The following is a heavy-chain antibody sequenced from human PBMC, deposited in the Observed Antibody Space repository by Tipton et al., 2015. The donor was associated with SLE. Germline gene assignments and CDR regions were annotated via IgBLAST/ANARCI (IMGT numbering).Heavy chain of an antibody. CDR1: GGSFSGYY. D-gene: IGHD3-10*01. V-gene: IGHV4-34*01. CDR3: ARGHDYGSGSYYNYYYYGMGV. Sequence: TLSLTCAVYGGSFSGYYWSWIRQPPGKGLEWIGEINHSGSTNYNPSLKSRVTISVDTSKNQFSLKVSSVTAADTAVYYCARGHDYGSGSYYNYYYYGMGVWGQGTTVTVSS. CDR2: INHSGST. J-gene: IGHJ6*02.